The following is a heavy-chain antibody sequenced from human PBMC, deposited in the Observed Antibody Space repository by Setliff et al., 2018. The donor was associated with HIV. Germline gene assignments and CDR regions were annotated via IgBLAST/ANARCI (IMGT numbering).Heavy chain of an antibody. V-gene: IGHV5-51*01. Sequence: GESLKISCKGSGYSFTSYWIGWVRQMPGKGLEWMGIIYPGDSDTRYSPSFQGQVTISADKSISTAYLQWSSLKASDTAMYYCARLSGNLAVAGNYYFDYWGQGTLVTAPQ. J-gene: IGHJ4*02. CDR2: IYPGDSDT. D-gene: IGHD6-19*01. CDR1: GYSFTSYW. CDR3: ARLSGNLAVAGNYYFDY.